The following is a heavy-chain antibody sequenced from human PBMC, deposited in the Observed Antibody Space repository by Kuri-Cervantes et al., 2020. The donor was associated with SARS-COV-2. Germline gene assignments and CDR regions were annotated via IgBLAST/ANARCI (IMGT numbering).Heavy chain of an antibody. V-gene: IGHV3-23*01. D-gene: IGHD3-10*01. Sequence: GGSLRLSCAASGFTFSSYAMSWVRQAPGKGLEWVSAISGSGGSTYYADSVKGRFTTSRDNSKNTLYLQMDSLRAEDTAVYSCAKDLGIIMIRGGYFDYWGQGTLVTVSS. CDR1: GFTFSSYA. CDR3: AKDLGIIMIRGGYFDY. J-gene: IGHJ4*02. CDR2: ISGSGGST.